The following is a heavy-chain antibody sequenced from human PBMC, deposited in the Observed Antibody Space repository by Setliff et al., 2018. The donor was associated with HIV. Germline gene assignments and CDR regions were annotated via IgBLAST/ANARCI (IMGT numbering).Heavy chain of an antibody. CDR3: AKGPPFAY. CDR1: GGSFIGSSFQ. J-gene: IGHJ4*02. Sequence: PSETLSLTCNVSGGSFIGSSFQSTWTRQAPGKGLEWIGDIAYSGTTMYFNYNPSLESRLSLSEDTSRHQFSLKLTSVTADDTGIYYCAKGPPFAYWGQGLLVTVSS. V-gene: IGHV4-39*07. CDR2: IAYSGTTMYF.